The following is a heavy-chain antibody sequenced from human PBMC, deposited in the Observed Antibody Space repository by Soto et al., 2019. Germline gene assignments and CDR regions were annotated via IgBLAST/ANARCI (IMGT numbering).Heavy chain of an antibody. D-gene: IGHD3-10*01. J-gene: IGHJ5*02. CDR1: GGSFSGYY. Sequence: KSSETLSLTCAVYGGSFSGYYWSWIRQPPGKGLEWIGEINHSGSTNYNPSLKSRVTISVDTSKNQFSLKLSSVTAADTAVYYCAGKRFGELFYNWFDPWGQGTLVTVS. V-gene: IGHV4-34*01. CDR3: AGKRFGELFYNWFDP. CDR2: INHSGST.